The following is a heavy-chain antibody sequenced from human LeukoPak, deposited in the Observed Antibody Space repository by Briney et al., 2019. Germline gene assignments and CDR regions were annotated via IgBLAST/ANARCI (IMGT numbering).Heavy chain of an antibody. D-gene: IGHD3-10*01. J-gene: IGHJ4*02. CDR3: ARSVGGYYGSGTGYYFDY. V-gene: IGHV4-39*01. CDR2: IYCSGST. Sequence: SETLSLTCTVSGGSISSSSYYWGWIRQPPGKGLEWIGSIYCSGSTYYNPSLKSRVTISVDTSKNQFSLKLSSVTAADSAVYYCARSVGGYYGSGTGYYFDYWGQGTLVTVSS. CDR1: GGSISSSSYY.